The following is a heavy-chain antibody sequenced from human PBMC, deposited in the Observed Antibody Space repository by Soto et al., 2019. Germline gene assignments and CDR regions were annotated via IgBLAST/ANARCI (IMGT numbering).Heavy chain of an antibody. V-gene: IGHV3-48*03. J-gene: IGHJ6*02. CDR3: AKGYYDFWSGYSTGDV. D-gene: IGHD3-3*01. CDR2: ISSSGSTI. CDR1: GFTFSSYE. Sequence: PGGSLRLSCAASGFTFSSYEMNWVRQAPGKGLGWVSYISSSGSTIYYADSVKGRFTISRDNAKNSLYLQMDSLRAEDTAVYYCAKGYYDFWSGYSTGDVWGQGTTVTVSS.